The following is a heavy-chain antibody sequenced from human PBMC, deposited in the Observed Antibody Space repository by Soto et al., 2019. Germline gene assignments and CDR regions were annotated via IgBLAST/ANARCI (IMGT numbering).Heavy chain of an antibody. CDR3: ARVTDR. Sequence: SETLSLTCAVSGYSISSSNWWGWIRQPPGKGLEWIGYIYYSGTTYYNPSLKSRVTISVDRSKNQFSLKLSSVTAADTAVYYCARVTDRWGQGTLVTVSS. J-gene: IGHJ5*02. CDR1: GYSISSSNW. V-gene: IGHV4-28*03. CDR2: IYYSGTT.